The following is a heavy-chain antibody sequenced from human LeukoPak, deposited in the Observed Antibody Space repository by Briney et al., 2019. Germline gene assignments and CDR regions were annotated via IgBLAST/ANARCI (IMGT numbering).Heavy chain of an antibody. CDR1: GFTVSSNY. Sequence: GGSLRLSCAASGFTVSSNYMSWVRQAPGKGLEWVSVIYSGGSTYYADSVKGRFTTSRDNSKNTLYLQMNSLRAEDTAVYYRARGLGGSYSSENWFDPWGQGTLVTVSS. D-gene: IGHD1-26*01. J-gene: IGHJ5*02. CDR3: ARGLGGSYSSENWFDP. V-gene: IGHV3-53*01. CDR2: IYSGGST.